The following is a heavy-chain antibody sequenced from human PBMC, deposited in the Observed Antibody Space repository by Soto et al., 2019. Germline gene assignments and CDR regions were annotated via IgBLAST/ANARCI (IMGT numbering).Heavy chain of an antibody. CDR2: IYYSGST. V-gene: IGHV4-30-4*01. CDR3: AIEIRGYSYGFGYYYYGMDV. CDR1: GGSISSGDYY. D-gene: IGHD5-18*01. J-gene: IGHJ6*02. Sequence: PSETLSLTCTVSGGSISSGDYYWSWIRQPPGKGLEWIGYIYYSGSTYYNPSLKSRVTISVDTSKNQFSLKLSSVTAADTAVYYCAIEIRGYSYGFGYYYYGMDVWGQGTTVTVSS.